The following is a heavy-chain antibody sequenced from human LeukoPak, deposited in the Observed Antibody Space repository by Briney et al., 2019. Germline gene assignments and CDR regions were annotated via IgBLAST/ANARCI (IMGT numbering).Heavy chain of an antibody. CDR3: ARASGSYCSSTSCNDAFDI. CDR2: ISAYNGNT. D-gene: IGHD2-2*01. Sequence: GASVKVSCKASGYTFSSYGITWVRQAPGQGLEWVGWISAYNGNTNYAQNLQGRVTMTTDTSTSTAYLELKSLSSDDTAVYYCARASGSYCSSTSCNDAFDIWGQGTMVTVSS. CDR1: GYTFSSYG. J-gene: IGHJ3*02. V-gene: IGHV1-18*01.